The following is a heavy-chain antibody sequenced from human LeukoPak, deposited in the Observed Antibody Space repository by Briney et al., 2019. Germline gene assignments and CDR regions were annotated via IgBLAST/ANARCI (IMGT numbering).Heavy chain of an antibody. Sequence: SETLSLTCTVSGGSISSSSYYWSWIRQPPGKGLEWIGYIFYSGSTKYNPSLKSRVTISVDTSKNQFSLKLSSVTAADTAVYYRARDHLGYCSGGSCWPDAFDIWGQGTMVTVSS. CDR2: IFYSGST. CDR1: GGSISSSSYY. V-gene: IGHV4-61*01. CDR3: ARDHLGYCSGGSCWPDAFDI. D-gene: IGHD2-15*01. J-gene: IGHJ3*02.